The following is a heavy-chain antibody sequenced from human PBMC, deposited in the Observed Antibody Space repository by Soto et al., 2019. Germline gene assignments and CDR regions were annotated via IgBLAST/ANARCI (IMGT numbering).Heavy chain of an antibody. Sequence: SETLSLTCTISGAYVSGGSYYWSWIRQPPGKGLEWIGYIYYSGSTNYNPSLKSRVTISVDTSKNQFSLKLSSVTAADTAVYYCARLNTAMDYFDYWGQGTLVTVSS. V-gene: IGHV4-61*01. J-gene: IGHJ4*02. CDR2: IYYSGST. CDR3: ARLNTAMDYFDY. D-gene: IGHD5-18*01. CDR1: GAYVSGGSYY.